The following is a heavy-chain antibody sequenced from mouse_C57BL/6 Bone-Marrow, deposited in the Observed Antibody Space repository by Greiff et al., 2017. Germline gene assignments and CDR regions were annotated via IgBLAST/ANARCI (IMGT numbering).Heavy chain of an antibody. Sequence: VQLQESGAELARPGASVKLSCKASGYTFTSYGISWVKQRTGQGLEWIGEIYPRSGNTYYNEKFKGKATLTADKSSSTAYMALRSLTSEDSAVYFCARSGFAWFAYWGQGTLVTVSA. J-gene: IGHJ3*01. CDR1: GYTFTSYG. CDR2: IYPRSGNT. V-gene: IGHV1-81*01. CDR3: ARSGFAWFAY.